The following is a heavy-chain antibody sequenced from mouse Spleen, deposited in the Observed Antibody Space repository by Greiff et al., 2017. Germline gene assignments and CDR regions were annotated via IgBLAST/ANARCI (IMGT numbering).Heavy chain of an antibody. V-gene: IGHV5-17*02. CDR2: ISSGSSTI. D-gene: IGHD1-1*01. Sequence: EVKLMESGGGLVQPGGSRKLSCAASGFTFSSFGMHWVRQAPEKGLEWVAYISSGSSTIYYADTVKGRFTISRDNPKNTLFLQMTSLRSEDTAMYYCARGTTVARYFDVWGAGTTVTVSS. J-gene: IGHJ1*01. CDR3: ARGTTVARYFDV. CDR1: GFTFSSFG.